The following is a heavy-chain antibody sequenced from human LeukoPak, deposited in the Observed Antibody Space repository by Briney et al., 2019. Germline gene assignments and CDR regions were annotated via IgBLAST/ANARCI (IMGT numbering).Heavy chain of an antibody. Sequence: GGSLRLSCAASGFTFSSYAMNWVRQAPGEGLEWVSSISGGSGYIYYADSVKGRFTISRDNARNSLYLQMNSLRAEDTAVYYCARGGGSGSYDYWGQGTLVTVSS. CDR3: ARGGGSGSYDY. J-gene: IGHJ4*02. CDR1: GFTFSSYA. CDR2: ISGGSGYI. D-gene: IGHD3-10*01. V-gene: IGHV3-21*01.